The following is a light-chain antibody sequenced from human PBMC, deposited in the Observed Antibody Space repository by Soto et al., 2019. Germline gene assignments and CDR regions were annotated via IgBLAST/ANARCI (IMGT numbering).Light chain of an antibody. Sequence: EIVFTQAPGTLSLSPGERATLSCRASQSVSSSYLAWYQQKPGQAPRLLLYGASSRATGIPDRISGSGSGTDFTLTISRLETADFAVYDYQQYGSSLTWTFGQGTQVDIK. CDR3: QQYGSSLTWT. CDR1: QSVSSSY. J-gene: IGKJ1*01. CDR2: GAS. V-gene: IGKV3-20*01.